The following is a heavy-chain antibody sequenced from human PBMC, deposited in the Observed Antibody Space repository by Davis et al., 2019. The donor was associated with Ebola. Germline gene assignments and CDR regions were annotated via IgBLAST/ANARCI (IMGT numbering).Heavy chain of an antibody. J-gene: IGHJ4*02. Sequence: HTGGSLRLSCAASGFTFSSYGMHWVRQAPGKGLVWVSRINSDGSSTSYADSVKGRFTISRDNSKNTLYLQMNSLRAEDTAVYYCASNTAMVFGYWGQGTLVTVSS. CDR3: ASNTAMVFGY. CDR2: INSDGSST. D-gene: IGHD5-18*01. CDR1: GFTFSSYG. V-gene: IGHV3-74*01.